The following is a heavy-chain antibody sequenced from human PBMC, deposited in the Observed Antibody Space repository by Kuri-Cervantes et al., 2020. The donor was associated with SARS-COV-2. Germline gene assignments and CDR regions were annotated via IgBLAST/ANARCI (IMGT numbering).Heavy chain of an antibody. CDR3: ARHTQGDN. J-gene: IGHJ4*02. Sequence: GESLKISCEASGFVFSTYIMGWVRQAPGKGLDFVSAISSSGDNTYYADSVKGRFTISRDNSKNTLYLQMNSLRAEDTAVYYCARHTQGDNWGQGTLVTVSS. CDR1: GFVFSTYI. V-gene: IGHV3-23*01. CDR2: ISSSGDNT.